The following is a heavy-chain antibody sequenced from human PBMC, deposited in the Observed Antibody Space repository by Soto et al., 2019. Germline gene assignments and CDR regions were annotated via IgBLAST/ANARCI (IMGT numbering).Heavy chain of an antibody. CDR1: GYRFSSYC. CDR2: IYPSDSDT. D-gene: IGHD6-13*01. J-gene: IGHJ4*02. V-gene: IGHV5-51*01. CDR3: ARILYSSSWYFDY. Sequence: GESLKISCNGSGYRFSSYCIGLVLQMPGKGLEWMGIIYPSDSDTRYSPSFQGQVTISGDKSISTAYLQWSSLKASDTAIYYCARILYSSSWYFDYWGQGTQVTVSS.